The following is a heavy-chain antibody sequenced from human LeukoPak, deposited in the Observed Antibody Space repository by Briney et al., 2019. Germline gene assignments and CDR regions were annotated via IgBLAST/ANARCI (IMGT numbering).Heavy chain of an antibody. V-gene: IGHV4-4*02. CDR3: ARDQGTIILGYFDY. J-gene: IGHJ4*02. CDR1: GASICSNTW. CDR2: IFHSGST. Sequence: SETLSLTCAVSGASICSNTWWSWVRQPPGKGLAWTGEIFHSGSTNYNPSLESRLTISLDKSKNQFSLKLSSVTAADTAVYYCARDQGTIILGYFDYWGQGTLVTVSS. D-gene: IGHD3-22*01.